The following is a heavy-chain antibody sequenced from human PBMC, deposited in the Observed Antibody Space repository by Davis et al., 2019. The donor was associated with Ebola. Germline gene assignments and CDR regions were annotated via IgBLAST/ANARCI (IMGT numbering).Heavy chain of an antibody. CDR3: ASGLNFGNYYGPIQH. CDR1: GFTISDFY. V-gene: IGHV3-66*01. D-gene: IGHD1-26*01. Sequence: GESLKISCAASGFTISDFYMSWIRQAPGKGLEWVSLIYSGGSTYYADSVKGRFVISRDTSKNTLFLQMVSLRAEDTALYYCASGLNFGNYYGPIQHWGQGTLVTVSS. CDR2: IYSGGST. J-gene: IGHJ4*02.